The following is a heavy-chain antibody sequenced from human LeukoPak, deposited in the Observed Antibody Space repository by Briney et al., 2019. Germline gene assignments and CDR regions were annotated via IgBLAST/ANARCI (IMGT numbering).Heavy chain of an antibody. CDR2: ISYDGSNK. Sequence: GGSLRLSCAASGFTFSSYAMHWVRQAPGKGLEWVAVISYDGSNKYYADSVKGRFTIFRDNSKNTLYLQMNSLRAEDTAVYYCARTYCSGGSCGAFDIWGQGTMVTVSS. D-gene: IGHD2-15*01. CDR3: ARTYCSGGSCGAFDI. V-gene: IGHV3-30*04. J-gene: IGHJ3*02. CDR1: GFTFSSYA.